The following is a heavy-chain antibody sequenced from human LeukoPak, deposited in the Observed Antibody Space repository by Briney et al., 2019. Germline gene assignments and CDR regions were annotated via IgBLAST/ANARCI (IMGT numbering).Heavy chain of an antibody. J-gene: IGHJ5*02. V-gene: IGHV1-69*04. CDR2: IIPILGIA. CDR1: GGTFRSYA. D-gene: IGHD6-19*01. CDR3: AKTGRPNNSDWYRWFDP. Sequence: SVTVSCKASGGTFRSYAISWVRQAPGQGLEWMGRIIPILGIANYAQKFQGRVTITADKSTSTDYMELSSLRSEDTAVYYCAKTGRPNNSDWYRWFDPWGQGTLVTVSS.